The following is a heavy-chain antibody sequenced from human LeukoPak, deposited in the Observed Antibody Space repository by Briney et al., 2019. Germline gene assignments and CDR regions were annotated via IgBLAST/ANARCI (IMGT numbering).Heavy chain of an antibody. D-gene: IGHD4/OR15-4a*01. CDR3: VRDLMGSGATTAYLHH. J-gene: IGHJ1*01. Sequence: GGSLRLSCAASGFTFSSYWMSWVRQAPGKGLEWVANIKQDGSEKNYVDSVKGRFTISRDNAKNSLYLQMNSLRAEDMAVYFCVRDLMGSGATTAYLHHWGQGTLVTVSS. CDR1: GFTFSSYW. V-gene: IGHV3-7*01. CDR2: IKQDGSEK.